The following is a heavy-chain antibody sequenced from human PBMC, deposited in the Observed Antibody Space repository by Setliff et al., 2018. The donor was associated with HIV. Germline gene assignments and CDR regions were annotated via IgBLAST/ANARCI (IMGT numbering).Heavy chain of an antibody. CDR2: IRSKAYGGTT. D-gene: IGHD4-17*01. Sequence: GSLRLSCTASGFTFGDYAMSWVRQAPGKGLEWVGFIRSKAYGGTTEYAASVKGRFTISRDDSKSIAYLQMNSLKTEDTAVYYCTRVSEYGYFDYWGQGTLVTVSS. J-gene: IGHJ4*02. CDR3: TRVSEYGYFDY. CDR1: GFTFGDYA. V-gene: IGHV3-49*04.